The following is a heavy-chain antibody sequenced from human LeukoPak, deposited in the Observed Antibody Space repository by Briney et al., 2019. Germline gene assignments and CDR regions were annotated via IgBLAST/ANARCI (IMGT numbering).Heavy chain of an antibody. D-gene: IGHD6-13*01. CDR3: ARDFGQQQLDPTVGMDV. CDR1: GFTFSSYG. Sequence: GGSLRLSCAASGFTFSSYGMHWVRQAPGKGLEWVSSISSSSSYIYYADSVKGRFTISRDNAKNSLYLQMNSLRAEDTAVYYCARDFGQQQLDPTVGMDVWGQGTTVTVSS. J-gene: IGHJ6*02. V-gene: IGHV3-21*01. CDR2: ISSSSSYI.